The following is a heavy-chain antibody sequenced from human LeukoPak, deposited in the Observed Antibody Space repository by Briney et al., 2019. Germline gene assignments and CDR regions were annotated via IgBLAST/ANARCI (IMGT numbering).Heavy chain of an antibody. CDR2: IKEDGSEK. CDR1: GFTFSSYA. J-gene: IGHJ6*03. Sequence: GGSLRLSCAASGFTFSSYAMSWVRQAPGKGLEWVANIKEDGSEKYYVDSVKGRFTISRDNAKNSLYLQMNSLRAEDTAVYYCARVMYYYDSSGYYPYYYMDVWGKGTTVTVSS. V-gene: IGHV3-7*01. D-gene: IGHD3-22*01. CDR3: ARVMYYYDSSGYYPYYYMDV.